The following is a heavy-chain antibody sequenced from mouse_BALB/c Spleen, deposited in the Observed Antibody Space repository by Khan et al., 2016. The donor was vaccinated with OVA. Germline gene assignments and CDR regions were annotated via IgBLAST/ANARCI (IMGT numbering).Heavy chain of an antibody. J-gene: IGHJ3*01. D-gene: IGHD2-14*01. CDR1: GYLITSDYA. CDR2: ISYSGST. Sequence: EVQLVESGPGLVKPSQSLSLTCTVTGYLITSDYAWNWIRQFPGNKLEWMGYISYSGSTSYNPSLKSRISITRDTSKNQFFLQLNSVTTEDTATYYCSSGRYRYPFANVGHETLVTVSA. CDR3: SSGRYRYPFAN. V-gene: IGHV3-2*02.